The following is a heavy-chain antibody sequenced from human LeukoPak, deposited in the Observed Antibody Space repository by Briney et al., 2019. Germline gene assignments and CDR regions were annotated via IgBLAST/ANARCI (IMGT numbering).Heavy chain of an antibody. D-gene: IGHD4-17*01. CDR1: GYTFTGYY. Sequence: ASVKVSCKASGYTFTGYYMHWVRQAPGQGLEWMGWINPNSGGTNYAQKFQGRVTITRDTSASTAYMELSSLRSEDTAVYYCARVPLYTVTTFGYWGQGTLVTVSS. CDR2: INPNSGGT. V-gene: IGHV1-2*02. J-gene: IGHJ4*02. CDR3: ARVPLYTVTTFGY.